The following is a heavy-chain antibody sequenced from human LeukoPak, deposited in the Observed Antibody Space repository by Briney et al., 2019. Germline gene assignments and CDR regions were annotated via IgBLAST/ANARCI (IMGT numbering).Heavy chain of an antibody. D-gene: IGHD5-24*01. CDR2: INPSGGST. CDR3: ARDWRVEMATISAFDI. Sequence: ASVKVSCKASGYTFTSSYMHWVRQAPGQGLEWMGIINPSGGSTSYAQKFQGRVTMTRDTSTSTVYMELCSLKAEDTAVYYCARDWRVEMATISAFDIWGQGTMVTVSS. V-gene: IGHV1-46*01. J-gene: IGHJ3*02. CDR1: GYTFTSSY.